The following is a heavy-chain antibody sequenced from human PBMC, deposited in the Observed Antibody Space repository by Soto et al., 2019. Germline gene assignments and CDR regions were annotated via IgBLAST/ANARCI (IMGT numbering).Heavy chain of an antibody. J-gene: IGHJ3*02. V-gene: IGHV3-23*01. CDR2: ISGSGRST. Sequence: GGSLRLSCAASGITLSNYWVHWVRQATGKGLEWVSAISGSGRSTYYADSVKGRFTISRDNSKNTLYLQMNSLRAEDTAVYYCAKDPVLIVGATSDAFDIWGQGTMVTVSS. CDR3: AKDPVLIVGATSDAFDI. CDR1: GITLSNYW. D-gene: IGHD1-26*01.